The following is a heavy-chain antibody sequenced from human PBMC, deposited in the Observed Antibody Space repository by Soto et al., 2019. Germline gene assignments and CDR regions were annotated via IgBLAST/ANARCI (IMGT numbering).Heavy chain of an antibody. J-gene: IGHJ6*03. CDR2: INHSGST. CDR3: AIGRGTTVTSLPRYYYYYYMDV. CDR1: GGSFSGYY. V-gene: IGHV4-34*01. D-gene: IGHD4-4*01. Sequence: SETLSLTCAVYGGSFSGYYWSWIRQPPGKGLEWIGEINHSGSTNYNPSLKSRVTISVDTSKNQFSLKLSSVTAADTAVYYCAIGRGTTVTSLPRYYYYYYMDVWGKGTTVTVSS.